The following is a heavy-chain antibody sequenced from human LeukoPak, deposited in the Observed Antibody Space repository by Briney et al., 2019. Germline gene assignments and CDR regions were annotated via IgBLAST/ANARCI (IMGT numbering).Heavy chain of an antibody. CDR3: ARDSTAMGLDV. CDR1: GFTFSSYA. Sequence: PGGSLRLSCAPSGFTFSSYAMHWVRQAPGKGVGWVAVISYDGSNKYYADSVKGRFTISRDNSKNTLYLQMNSLRAEDTAVYYCARDSTAMGLDVWGQGTTVTVSS. CDR2: ISYDGSNK. V-gene: IGHV3-30-3*01. J-gene: IGHJ6*02. D-gene: IGHD2-21*02.